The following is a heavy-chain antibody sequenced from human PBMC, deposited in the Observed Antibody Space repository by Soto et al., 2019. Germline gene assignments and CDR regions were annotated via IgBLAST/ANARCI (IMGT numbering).Heavy chain of an antibody. CDR3: ARDVGRVTSSGN. CDR1: GFTFSSYW. V-gene: IGHV3-74*01. J-gene: IGHJ4*02. Sequence: EVQLMESGGGLVQPGGSLRLSCAASGFTFSSYWMHWVRQAPGMGLVWVSRINSDGTIRNYADSVKGRFTVSRDNAKKTLYLEMNSLRAEDTAMYYCARDVGRVTSSGNWGQGTLVTVSS. D-gene: IGHD6-13*01. CDR2: INSDGTIR.